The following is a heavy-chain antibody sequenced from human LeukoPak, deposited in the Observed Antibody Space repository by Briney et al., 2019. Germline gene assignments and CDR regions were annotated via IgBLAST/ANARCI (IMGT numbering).Heavy chain of an antibody. CDR2: ISGSGRST. Sequence: GGSLRLSCAASGFTFSSHAMRWVRQAPGKGLQWVSSISGSGRSTYYADSVKGRFTISRDSSKNTLYLQMNSLRVEDTAVYYCMANVDFDYWGQGTLVTVSS. J-gene: IGHJ4*02. CDR3: MANVDFDY. V-gene: IGHV3-23*01. CDR1: GFTFSSHA. D-gene: IGHD5-12*01.